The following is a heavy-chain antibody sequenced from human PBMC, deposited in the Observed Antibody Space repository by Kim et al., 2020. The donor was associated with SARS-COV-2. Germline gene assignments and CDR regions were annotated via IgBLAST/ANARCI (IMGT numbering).Heavy chain of an antibody. CDR1: GFTFSTYA. J-gene: IGHJ4*02. CDR3: AKATDTIFGVVDDF. D-gene: IGHD3-3*01. CDR2: ISGSAGRT. Sequence: GGSLRLLCAASGFTFSTYAMSWVRQAPGKGLEWVSTISGSAGRTNYADSVKGRFTISRDNSKNTLYLQMNSLRADDTAVYYCAKATDTIFGVVDDFWGQGTLVTVSS. V-gene: IGHV3-23*01.